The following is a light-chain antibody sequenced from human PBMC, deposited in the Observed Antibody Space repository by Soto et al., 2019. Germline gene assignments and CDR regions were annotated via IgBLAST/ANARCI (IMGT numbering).Light chain of an antibody. J-gene: IGLJ1*01. CDR3: VSYTDTDTLV. CDR2: EVT. CDR1: SSNIGNNY. Sequence: QSVLTQPPSVSAAPGQKVTISCSGSSSNIGNNYVSWYQQLPGTAPKLLIFEVTNRPSGVSNRFSGSRSGNTASLTISGLQPDDEGDYFCVSYTDTDTLVFGTGTKLTVL. V-gene: IGLV1-51*01.